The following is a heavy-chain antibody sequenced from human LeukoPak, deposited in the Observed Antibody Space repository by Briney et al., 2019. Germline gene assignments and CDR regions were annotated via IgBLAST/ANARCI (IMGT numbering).Heavy chain of an antibody. D-gene: IGHD1-1*01. V-gene: IGHV4-38-2*02. Sequence: PSETLSLACTVSGYSISTGHYWGWIRQPPGKGLEWIGSVYEGETTYYNPSLKTRLTISVDTFKNQFSLKLSSVTAADTAVYYCASNWSDFDYWGQGILVTVSS. CDR1: GYSISTGHY. J-gene: IGHJ4*02. CDR3: ASNWSDFDY. CDR2: VYEGETT.